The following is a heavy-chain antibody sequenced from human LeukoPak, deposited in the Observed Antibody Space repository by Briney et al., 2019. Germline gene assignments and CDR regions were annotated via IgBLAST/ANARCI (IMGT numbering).Heavy chain of an antibody. Sequence: PGGSLRLSCAASGFTFSNYDMHWVRQATGKGLEWVSGIGTAGDIYYPGSVKGRFTISRENAKNSLYLQMNSLRAGDTAVYHCAKGDSSGFENAFDIWGQGTMVTVSS. CDR1: GFTFSNYD. CDR2: IGTAGDI. J-gene: IGHJ3*02. D-gene: IGHD3-22*01. CDR3: AKGDSSGFENAFDI. V-gene: IGHV3-13*01.